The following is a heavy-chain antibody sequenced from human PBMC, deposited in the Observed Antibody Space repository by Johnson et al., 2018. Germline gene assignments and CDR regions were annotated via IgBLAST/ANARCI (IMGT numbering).Heavy chain of an antibody. D-gene: IGHD5-18*01. J-gene: IGHJ6*02. V-gene: IGHV3-33*01. CDR1: GFTFSSYG. Sequence: VQLVESGGGVVQPGRSLRLSCAASGFTFSSYGMHWVRQAPGKGLEWVAVIWYDGSNKYYADSVKGRFTISRDNSKNTLYLQRNSLRAEDTAVYYCARARSWGIQLYYYYYGMDVWGQGTTVTVSS. CDR3: ARARSWGIQLYYYYYGMDV. CDR2: IWYDGSNK.